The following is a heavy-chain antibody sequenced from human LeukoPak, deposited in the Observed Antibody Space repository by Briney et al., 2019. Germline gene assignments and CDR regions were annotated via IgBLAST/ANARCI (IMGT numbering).Heavy chain of an antibody. CDR3: ARARLMNWFDP. Sequence: GGSLRLSCAASGFTFSSYWMHWVRQAPGKGLVWVSRINSDGSSTNYADSVKGRFIISGDNAKNTLYLQMNSLRAEDTAVYYCARARLMNWFDPWGRGTLVPVSS. CDR2: INSDGSST. V-gene: IGHV3-74*01. J-gene: IGHJ5*02. CDR1: GFTFSSYW. D-gene: IGHD2-8*01.